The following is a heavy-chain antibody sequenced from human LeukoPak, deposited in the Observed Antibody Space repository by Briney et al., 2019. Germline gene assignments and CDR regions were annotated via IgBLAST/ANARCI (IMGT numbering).Heavy chain of an antibody. J-gene: IGHJ4*02. CDR1: GASFSGYY. CDR3: AGGSSYMVRGVSSIY. V-gene: IGHV4-34*01. CDR2: INHSGST. D-gene: IGHD3-10*01. Sequence: SETLSLTCAVYGASFSGYYWSWIRQPPGKGLEWIGEINHSGSTNYNPSLKSRVTISVDTSKNQFSLKLSSVTAADTAVYYCAGGSSYMVRGVSSIYWGQGTLVTVSS.